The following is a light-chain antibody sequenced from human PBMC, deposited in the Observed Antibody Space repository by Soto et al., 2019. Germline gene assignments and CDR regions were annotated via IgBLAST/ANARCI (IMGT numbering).Light chain of an antibody. CDR1: QSISTW. CDR3: QQYNSYRLT. CDR2: GAS. V-gene: IGKV1-5*01. J-gene: IGKJ4*01. Sequence: GDRVTITCRASQSISTWLAWYQQKPGKAPKLLIYGASSLASGVPSRFSGSGSGTEFTLTISSPQPDDFATYYCQQYNSYRLTFGGGTKVDIK.